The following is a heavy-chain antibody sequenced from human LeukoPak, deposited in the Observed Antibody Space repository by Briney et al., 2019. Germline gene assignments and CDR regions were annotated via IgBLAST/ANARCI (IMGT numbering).Heavy chain of an antibody. CDR1: GFTFSSYA. J-gene: IGHJ4*02. Sequence: GGSLRLSCAASGFTFSSYAMSWVRQAPGKGLEWVSGISGSGDNTYYADSVKGRFTISRDNSKNTLYVQVNSLGTEDTAAYYCARDSFEESSFFDYWGQGTLVTVSS. V-gene: IGHV3-23*01. D-gene: IGHD2-2*01. CDR2: ISGSGDNT. CDR3: ARDSFEESSFFDY.